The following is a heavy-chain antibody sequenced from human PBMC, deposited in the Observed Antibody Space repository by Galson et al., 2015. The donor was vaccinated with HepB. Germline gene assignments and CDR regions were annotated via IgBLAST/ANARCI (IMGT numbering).Heavy chain of an antibody. J-gene: IGHJ3*02. V-gene: IGHV5-51*01. D-gene: IGHD3-3*01. CDR3: ARSEWLLSNVGAFDI. Sequence: QSGAEVKKPGESLKISCKGSGYSFTRYRIGWVRQMPGKGLEWMGIIYPGDSNTRYSPSFQGQVTISVDKSISTAYLQWSSLKASDAAMYYCARSEWLLSNVGAFDIWGQGTMVTVSS. CDR2: IYPGDSNT. CDR1: GYSFTRYR.